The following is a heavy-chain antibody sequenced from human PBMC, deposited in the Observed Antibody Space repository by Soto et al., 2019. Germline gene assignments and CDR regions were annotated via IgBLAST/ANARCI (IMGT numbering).Heavy chain of an antibody. CDR2: IYYSGST. V-gene: IGHV4-59*01. Sequence: SETLSLTCTVSCGSISSYYWSWIRQPPGKGLEWIGYIYYSGSTNYNPSLKSRVTISVDTSKNQFSLKLSSVTAADTAVYYCAREVGDYGSGSSHAAPYYYYGMDVWGQGTTVTVSS. CDR3: AREVGDYGSGSSHAAPYYYYGMDV. D-gene: IGHD3-10*01. J-gene: IGHJ6*02. CDR1: CGSISSYY.